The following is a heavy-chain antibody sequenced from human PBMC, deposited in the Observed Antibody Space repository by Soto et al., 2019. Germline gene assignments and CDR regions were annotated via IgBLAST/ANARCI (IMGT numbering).Heavy chain of an antibody. CDR1: GYTFTSYA. CDR2: INAGNGNT. V-gene: IGHV1-3*01. Sequence: ASVKVSCKASGYTFTSYAMHWVRQAPGQRLEWMGWINAGNGNTKYSQKFQGRVTITRDTSASTAYMELSSLRSEDTAVYYCARSYYYDSSGYHPWDYWGQGTLVTVSS. CDR3: ARSYYYDSSGYHPWDY. J-gene: IGHJ4*02. D-gene: IGHD3-22*01.